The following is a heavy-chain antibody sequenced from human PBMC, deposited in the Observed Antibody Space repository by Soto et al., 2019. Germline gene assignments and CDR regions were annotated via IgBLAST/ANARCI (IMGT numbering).Heavy chain of an antibody. J-gene: IGHJ6*02. CDR1: GFTFSSYA. Sequence: GGSLRLSCAASGFTFSSYAMSWVRQAPGKGLEWVSAISGSGVSTYYADSVKGRFTISRDNSKNTLYLQMNSLRAEDTAVYYCAKDEEEYSSSEYGMDVWGQGTTVTVSS. CDR2: ISGSGVST. V-gene: IGHV3-23*01. D-gene: IGHD6-6*01. CDR3: AKDEEEYSSSEYGMDV.